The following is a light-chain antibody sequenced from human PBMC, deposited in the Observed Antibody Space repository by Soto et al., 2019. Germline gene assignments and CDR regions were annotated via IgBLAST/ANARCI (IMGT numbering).Light chain of an antibody. CDR1: GSNIGAGYD. CDR2: DTA. J-gene: IGLJ2*01. V-gene: IGLV1-40*01. Sequence: QSVLTQPPSVSGAPGQSVTISCIGSGSNIGAGYDVHWYQQLPGVAPKLLIFDTANRPSGVPGRFSGSKSGASASLAITGLLPEDEADFFCQSFGTNLNAVVFGGGTKLTVL. CDR3: QSFGTNLNAVV.